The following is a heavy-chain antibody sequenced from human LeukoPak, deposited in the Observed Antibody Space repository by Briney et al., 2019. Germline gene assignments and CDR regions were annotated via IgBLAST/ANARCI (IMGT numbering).Heavy chain of an antibody. CDR3: ARGGRVLEYSSSWYHWYFDL. D-gene: IGHD6-13*01. CDR1: GDSVSSNSAA. V-gene: IGHV6-1*01. CDR2: TYYRSKWYN. J-gene: IGHJ2*01. Sequence: SQTLSLTCAISGDSVSSNSAAWNWIRQSPSRGLEWLGRTYYRSKWYNDYAVSVKSRITINPDTSKNQFSLQLNSVTPEDTAVYYCARGGRVLEYSSSWYHWYFDLWGRGTLVTVSS.